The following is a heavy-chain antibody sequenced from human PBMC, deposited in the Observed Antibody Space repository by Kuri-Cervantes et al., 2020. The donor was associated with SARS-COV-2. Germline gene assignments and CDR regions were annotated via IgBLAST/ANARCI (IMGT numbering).Heavy chain of an antibody. CDR1: GVTFSSYG. CDR2: ISAYNGNT. Sequence: GESLKISCAASGVTFSSYGISWVRQAPGQGLEWMGWISAYNGNTNYAQKLQGRVTMTTDTSTSTAYMELRSLRSDDTAVYYCARSCLEWLNYYYYYYMDVWGKGTTVTVSS. CDR3: ARSCLEWLNYYYYYYMDV. V-gene: IGHV1-18*01. D-gene: IGHD3-3*01. J-gene: IGHJ6*03.